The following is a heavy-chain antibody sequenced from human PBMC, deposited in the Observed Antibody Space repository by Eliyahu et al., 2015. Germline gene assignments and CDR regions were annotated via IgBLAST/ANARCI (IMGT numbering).Heavy chain of an antibody. D-gene: IGHD4-11*01. V-gene: IGHV3-9*01. CDR3: AKDIQSNYAGGRGMDV. Sequence: EVQLVESGGGLVQPGRSLRLSCTASGFXFDDYAMXXVRQAPGKGLGWVSGITWNSGSIAYADSVKGRFTISRDNAKNSLYLQMNSLRAEDTALYYCAKDIQSNYAGGRGMDVWGQGTTVTVSS. CDR1: GFXFDDYA. CDR2: ITWNSGSI. J-gene: IGHJ6*02.